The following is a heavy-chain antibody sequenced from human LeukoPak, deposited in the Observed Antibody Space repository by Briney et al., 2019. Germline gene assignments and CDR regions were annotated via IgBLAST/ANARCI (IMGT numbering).Heavy chain of an antibody. CDR2: IIPIFGTA. Sequence: ASVTVSCKASGGTFSSYAISWVRQAPGQGLKWMGGIIPIFGTANYAQKFQGRVTITADESTSTAYMELSRLRSEDTAVYYCARFYGSSSLRGHFDYWGQGTLVTVSS. V-gene: IGHV1-69*13. CDR1: GGTFSSYA. J-gene: IGHJ4*02. D-gene: IGHD6-6*01. CDR3: ARFYGSSSLRGHFDY.